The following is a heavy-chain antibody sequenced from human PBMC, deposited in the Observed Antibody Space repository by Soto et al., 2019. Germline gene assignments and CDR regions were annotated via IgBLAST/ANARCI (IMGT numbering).Heavy chain of an antibody. CDR2: IYYSGST. CDR3: ARVFRGWLDDYAFDI. J-gene: IGHJ3*02. Sequence: SETLSLTCTVSGGSISSYYWSWIRQPPGKGLEWIGYIYYSGSTNYNPSLKSRVTISVDTSKNQFSLKLSSVTAADTAVYYCARVFRGWLDDYAFDIWGQGTMVTVSS. D-gene: IGHD6-19*01. V-gene: IGHV4-59*01. CDR1: GGSISSYY.